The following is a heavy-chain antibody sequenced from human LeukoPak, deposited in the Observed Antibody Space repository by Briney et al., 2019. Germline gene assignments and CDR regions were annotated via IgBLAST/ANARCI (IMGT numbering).Heavy chain of an antibody. CDR2: IYYSGST. D-gene: IGHD5-18*01. V-gene: IGHV4-39*01. J-gene: IGHJ4*02. Sequence: SETLSLTCTVSGGSISSSSYYWGWIRQPPGKGLEWVGSIYYSGSTYCNPSLKSRVTISVDTSKNQFSLKLSSVTAADTAVYYCARGQLYSYGTIVDYWGQGTLVTVSS. CDR1: GGSISSSSYY. CDR3: ARGQLYSYGTIVDY.